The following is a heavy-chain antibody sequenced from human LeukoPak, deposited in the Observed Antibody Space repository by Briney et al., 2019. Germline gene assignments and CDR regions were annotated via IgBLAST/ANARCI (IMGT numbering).Heavy chain of an antibody. CDR2: IYYSGST. CDR1: GGSISSSSYY. V-gene: IGHV4-39*01. Sequence: PSETLSLTCTVSGGSISSSSYYWSWIRQPPGKGLEWIGSIYYSGSTYYNLSLKSRVTISVDTSKNQFSLKLSSVTAADTAVYYCARALCGGDCYGENWFDPWGQGTLVTVSS. CDR3: ARALCGGDCYGENWFDP. J-gene: IGHJ5*02. D-gene: IGHD2-21*02.